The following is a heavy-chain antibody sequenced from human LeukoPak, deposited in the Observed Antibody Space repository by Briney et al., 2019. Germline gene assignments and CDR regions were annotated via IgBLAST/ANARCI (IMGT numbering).Heavy chain of an antibody. CDR1: GFTFSSYG. CDR2: IWYDGSNK. Sequence: PGRSLRLSCAASGFTFSSYGMHWVRQAPGKGLERVAVIWYDGSNKYYADSVKGRFTISRDNSKNTLYLQMNSLRAEDTAVYYCARDLSTRYCSGGSCYPHYYYGMDVWGQGTTVTVSS. CDR3: ARDLSTRYCSGGSCYPHYYYGMDV. D-gene: IGHD2-15*01. V-gene: IGHV3-33*01. J-gene: IGHJ6*02.